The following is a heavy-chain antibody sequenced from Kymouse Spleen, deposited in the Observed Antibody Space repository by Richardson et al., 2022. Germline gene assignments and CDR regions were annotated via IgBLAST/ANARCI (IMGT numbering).Heavy chain of an antibody. CDR1: GFTFSSYD. D-gene: IGHD1-7*01. V-gene: IGHV3-13*01. Sequence: EVQLVESGGGLVQPGGSLRLSCAASGFTFSSYDMHWVRQATGKGLEWVSAIGTAGDTYYPGSVKGRFTISRENAKNSLYLQMNSLRAGDTAVYYCARGETGTPWAFDIWGQGTMVTVSS. J-gene: IGHJ3*02. CDR2: IGTAGDT. CDR3: ARGETGTPWAFDI.